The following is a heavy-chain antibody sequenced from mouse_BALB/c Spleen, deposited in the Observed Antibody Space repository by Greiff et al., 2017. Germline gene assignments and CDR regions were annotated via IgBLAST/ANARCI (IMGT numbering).Heavy chain of an antibody. CDR1: GFTFSSFG. V-gene: IGHV5-17*02. Sequence: EVKLVESGGGLVQPGGSRKLSCAASGFTFSSFGMHWVRQAPEKGLEWVAYISSGSSTIYYADTVKGRFTISRDNPKNTLFLQMTSLRSEDTAMYYCARSYCFDYWGQGTTLTVSS. CDR2: ISSGSSTI. D-gene: IGHD1-1*01. CDR3: ARSYCFDY. J-gene: IGHJ2*01.